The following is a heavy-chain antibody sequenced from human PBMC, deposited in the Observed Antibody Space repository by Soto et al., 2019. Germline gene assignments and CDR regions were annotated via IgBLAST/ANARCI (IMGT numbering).Heavy chain of an antibody. CDR3: ARDRVESGYPEDFQH. CDR1: GFSFSTYG. J-gene: IGHJ1*01. V-gene: IGHV3-30*03. Sequence: GGSLRLSCAASGFSFSTYGMHWVRQAPGKGLEWVAFISNDGSNKYYADSVKGRFTISRDNSKNTLYLQMNSLRAEDTAVYYCARDRVESGYPEDFQHWGQGT. CDR2: ISNDGSNK. D-gene: IGHD3-22*01.